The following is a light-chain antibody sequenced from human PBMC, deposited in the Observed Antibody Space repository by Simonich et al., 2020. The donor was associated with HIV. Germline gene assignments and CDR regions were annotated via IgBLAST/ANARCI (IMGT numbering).Light chain of an antibody. CDR3: VLYMGSGISV. J-gene: IGLJ3*02. CDR1: SGAVSSRYY. V-gene: IGLV8-61*01. CDR2: STN. Sequence: QTVVTQEPSFSVSPGGTVTLTCGLSSGAVSSRYYPSWYQQTPGQAPRTLISSTNTRSSGVPDRFSGSILGNKAALTITGAQADDESHYYCVLYMGSGISVFGGGTKLTVL.